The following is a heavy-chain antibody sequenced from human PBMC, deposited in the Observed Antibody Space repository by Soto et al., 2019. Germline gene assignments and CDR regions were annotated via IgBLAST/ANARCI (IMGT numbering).Heavy chain of an antibody. V-gene: IGHV3-48*02. CDR2: IRGSSSTT. CDR3: ARDGESSSWSDFDY. Sequence: GGSLRLSCATSGFTFSNYNMNWVRQAPGKGLEWVSYIRGSSSTTYYPDSVKGRFTISRDNAKNSLYLQMDSLRDEDTAVYYCARDGESSSWSDFDYRGQGTLVTVP. CDR1: GFTFSNYN. D-gene: IGHD6-13*01. J-gene: IGHJ4*01.